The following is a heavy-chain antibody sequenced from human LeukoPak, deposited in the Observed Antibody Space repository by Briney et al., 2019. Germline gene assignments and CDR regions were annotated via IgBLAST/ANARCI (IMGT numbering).Heavy chain of an antibody. J-gene: IGHJ4*02. CDR2: IYTSGST. CDR3: ARDGGYGGFDY. D-gene: IGHD5-12*01. CDR1: GGSISSGSYY. Sequence: SETLSLTCTVSGGSISSGSYYWSWIRQPAGKGLEWIGRIYTSGSTNYNPSLKSRVTISVDTSKNQFSLKLSSVTAADTAVYYCARDGGYGGFDYWGQGTLVTVSS. V-gene: IGHV4-61*02.